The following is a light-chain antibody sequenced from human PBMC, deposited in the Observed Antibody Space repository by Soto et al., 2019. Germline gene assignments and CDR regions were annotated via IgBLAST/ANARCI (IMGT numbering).Light chain of an antibody. CDR2: SAS. Sequence: DIQLTQSPSFLSAFVGDTVTITCRASQAMSTYLAWSQQKPGKVPKLLIRSASTLQSGVPPRFSGGGSGTEFTLTVSTLQPEDAGIYYCPLLNGYQLSFGGGTNVEIK. CDR1: QAMSTY. CDR3: PLLNGYQLS. J-gene: IGKJ4*01. V-gene: IGKV1-9*01.